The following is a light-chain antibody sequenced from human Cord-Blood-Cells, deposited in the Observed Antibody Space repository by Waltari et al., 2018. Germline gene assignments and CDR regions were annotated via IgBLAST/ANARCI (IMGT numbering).Light chain of an antibody. CDR3: SSYAGSNNVV. CDR2: EVS. CDR1: RSDVGGHND. Sequence: QSALTQPPSASGSPGQSVTISCTGTRSDVGGHNDVSWYQQHPGKAPKLMVYEVSKRPSGVPDRFSGSKSGNTASLTVSGLQAEDEADYYCSSYAGSNNVVFGGGTKLTVL. V-gene: IGLV2-8*01. J-gene: IGLJ2*01.